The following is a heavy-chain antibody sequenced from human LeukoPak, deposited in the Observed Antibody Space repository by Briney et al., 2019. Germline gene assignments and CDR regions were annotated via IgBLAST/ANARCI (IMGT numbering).Heavy chain of an antibody. CDR2: MNTNSSNT. Sequence: ASVKLSCKASGYTFTSYDINWMRQATGQGLEWMGWMNTNSSNTGYAQKFQGRVTMTRNTSISTAYMELRSLRSKDTAVYYCALYYYYGMDVWGQGTTVTVSS. CDR3: ALYYYYGMDV. J-gene: IGHJ6*02. CDR1: GYTFTSYD. V-gene: IGHV1-8*01.